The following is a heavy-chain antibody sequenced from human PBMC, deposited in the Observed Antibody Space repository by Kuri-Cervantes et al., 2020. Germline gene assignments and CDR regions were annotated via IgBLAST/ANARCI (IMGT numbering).Heavy chain of an antibody. D-gene: IGHD3-10*01. J-gene: IGHJ5*02. CDR3: ARGPRRSGSYYNRAEWFDP. V-gene: IGHV1-8*01. CDR2: MNPYSGET. CDR1: GYTFTRHD. Sequence: ASVKVSCKDSGYTFTRHDVNWVRQAAGQGLEWMGWMNPYSGETGYAQRFQDRVTMTRNISLSTAYMELSSLRSEDTAVYFCARGPRRSGSYYNRAEWFDPWGQGTLVTVSS.